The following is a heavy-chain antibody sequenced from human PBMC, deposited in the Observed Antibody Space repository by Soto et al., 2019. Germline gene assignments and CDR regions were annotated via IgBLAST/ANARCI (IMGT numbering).Heavy chain of an antibody. CDR3: ARVRGHDQYYVDY. V-gene: IGHV3-66*01. J-gene: IGHJ4*02. CDR2: IYSDGST. D-gene: IGHD3-10*01. CDR1: GFTVSSNY. Sequence: EVQLVESGGGLVQSGGSLRLSCAASGFTVSSNYMSWVRQAPGKGLEWVSVIYSDGSTYYADSVKGRFTISRDNSKNTLYLQMNSLRAEDTAVYYCARVRGHDQYYVDYWGQGTLVTVSS.